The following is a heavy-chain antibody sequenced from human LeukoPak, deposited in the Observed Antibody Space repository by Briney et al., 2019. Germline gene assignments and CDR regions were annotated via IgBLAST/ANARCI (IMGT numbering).Heavy chain of an antibody. Sequence: GASVKVSCKTSGYTFTNYDINWVRQAAGQGLEWMAWMNPHSDNTAYAQKFQGRVTLTRNTSMSTVWMELSSLRSEDTAVYYCAIVDHLGFDIWGQGTMVTVFS. V-gene: IGHV1-8*01. CDR3: AIVDHLGFDI. CDR2: MNPHSDNT. CDR1: GYTFTNYD. J-gene: IGHJ3*02. D-gene: IGHD1-14*01.